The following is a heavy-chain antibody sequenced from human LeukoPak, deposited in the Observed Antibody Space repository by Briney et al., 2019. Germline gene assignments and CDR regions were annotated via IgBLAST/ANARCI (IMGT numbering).Heavy chain of an antibody. D-gene: IGHD3-10*01. CDR1: GFTFSSYG. V-gene: IGHV3-33*01. CDR3: ARQQTNYYGSGSYYSGQNWFDP. CDR2: IWYDGSNK. Sequence: PGRSLRLSCAASGFTFSSYGMHWVRQAPGKGLEWVAVIWYDGSNKYYADSVKGRFTISRDNSKNTPYLQMNSLRAEDTAVYYCARQQTNYYGSGSYYSGQNWFDPWGQGTLVTVSS. J-gene: IGHJ5*02.